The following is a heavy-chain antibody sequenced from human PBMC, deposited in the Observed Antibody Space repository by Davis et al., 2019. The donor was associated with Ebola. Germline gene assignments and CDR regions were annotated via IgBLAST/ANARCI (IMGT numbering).Heavy chain of an antibody. CDR1: GGTFSSYT. V-gene: IGHV1-69*02. J-gene: IGHJ4*02. Sequence: SVKVSCKASGGTFSSYTISWVRQAPGQGLEWMGRIIPILGIANYAQKFQGRVTMTTDTSTSTAYMELRSLRSEDTAVYYCARGLGDWGQGTLVTVSS. CDR2: IIPILGIA. CDR3: ARGLGD. D-gene: IGHD3-16*01.